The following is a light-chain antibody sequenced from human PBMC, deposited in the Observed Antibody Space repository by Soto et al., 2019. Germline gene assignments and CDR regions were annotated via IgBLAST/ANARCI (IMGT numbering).Light chain of an antibody. J-gene: IGLJ2*01. CDR1: SSDVGGYNY. CDR3: CSCAGSYLV. Sequence: QSALTQPRSVSGSPGQSVTISCTGTSSDVGGYNYVSWYQQHPGKAPKLMIYDVSKRPSGVPDRFSGSKSGNTASLTISGLQAEDEADYYCCSCAGSYLVFGGGTKLTVL. V-gene: IGLV2-11*01. CDR2: DVS.